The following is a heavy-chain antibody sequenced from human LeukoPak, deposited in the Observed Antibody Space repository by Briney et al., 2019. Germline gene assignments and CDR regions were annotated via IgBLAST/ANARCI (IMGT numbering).Heavy chain of an antibody. CDR3: ARGGHSSNDAFDI. J-gene: IGHJ3*02. CDR1: GFTFSSYS. D-gene: IGHD6-13*01. CDR2: ISSGSSTI. V-gene: IGHV3-48*04. Sequence: PGGSLRLSCAASGFTFSSYSMNWVRQAPGKGLEWVSYISSGSSTIYYADSVKGRFTISRDNAKNSLYLQMNSLRAEDTAVYYCARGGHSSNDAFDIWGQGTMVTVSS.